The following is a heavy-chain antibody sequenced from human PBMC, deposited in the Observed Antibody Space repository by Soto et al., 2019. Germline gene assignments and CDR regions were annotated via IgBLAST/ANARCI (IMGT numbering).Heavy chain of an antibody. CDR2: IKPDGREK. J-gene: IGHJ4*02. Sequence: EVQLVESGGGLVQPGGSLRLSCAPSGFTFSSFWMSWVRQAPGKGLEWVANIKPDGREKNYVDSVKGRFTISRDNAKNSLYLQMNRLRAEDTAVYYCARRPYGDYGDYFDYWGQGTLVTVSS. CDR1: GFTFSSFW. V-gene: IGHV3-7*01. D-gene: IGHD4-17*01. CDR3: ARRPYGDYGDYFDY.